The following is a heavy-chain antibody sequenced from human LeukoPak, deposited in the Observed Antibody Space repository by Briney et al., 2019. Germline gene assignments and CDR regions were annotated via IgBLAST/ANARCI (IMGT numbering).Heavy chain of an antibody. CDR2: IYPGDSDT. J-gene: IGHJ4*02. Sequence: GESLQISCKGSGYSFTSYWIGWVRQMPGKGLEWMGIIYPGDSDTRYSPSFQGQVTISADKSISTAYLQWSSLKASDTAMYYCARTAYYYDSSGYYSFDCWGQGTLVTVSS. V-gene: IGHV5-51*01. CDR1: GYSFTSYW. CDR3: ARTAYYYDSSGYYSFDC. D-gene: IGHD3-22*01.